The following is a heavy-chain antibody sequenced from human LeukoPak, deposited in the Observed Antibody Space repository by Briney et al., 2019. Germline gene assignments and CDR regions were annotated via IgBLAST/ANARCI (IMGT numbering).Heavy chain of an antibody. D-gene: IGHD6-25*01. CDR3: ARFERDAFDI. CDR1: GFTFSSYS. J-gene: IGHJ3*02. Sequence: PGGSLRLSCAASGFTFSSYSMNWVRQAPGKGLEWVAVIWYDGSNKYYADSVKGRFTISRDNSKNTLYLQMNSLRAEDTAVYYCARFERDAFDIWGQGTMVTVSS. V-gene: IGHV3-33*08. CDR2: IWYDGSNK.